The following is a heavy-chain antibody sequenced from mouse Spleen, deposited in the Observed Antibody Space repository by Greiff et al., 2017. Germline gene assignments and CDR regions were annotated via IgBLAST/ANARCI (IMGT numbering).Heavy chain of an antibody. J-gene: IGHJ4*01. CDR1: GYAFTNYL. CDR3: ARSYYDGSYYYAMDY. CDR2: INPGSGGT. V-gene: IGHV1-54*01. D-gene: IGHD1-1*01. Sequence: QVQLQQSGAELVRPGTSVKVSCKASGYAFTNYLIEWVKQRPGQGLEWIGVINPGSGGTNYNEKFKGKATLTADKSSSTAYMQLSSLTSEDSAVYFCARSYYDGSYYYAMDYWGQGTSVTVSS.